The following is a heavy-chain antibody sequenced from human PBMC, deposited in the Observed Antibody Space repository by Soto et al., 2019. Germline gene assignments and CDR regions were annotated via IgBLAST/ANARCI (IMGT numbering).Heavy chain of an antibody. D-gene: IGHD3-9*01. CDR2: INPSGGST. Sequence: WASVKVSCKASGYTFTSYYMHWVRQAPGQGLEWMGIINPSGGSTSYAQKFQGRVTMTRDTSTSTVYMELSSLRSEDTAVYYCAREGQPASTQGDTLTGYNPDYYYYGMDVWGQGTTVTVS. CDR3: AREGQPASTQGDTLTGYNPDYYYYGMDV. J-gene: IGHJ6*02. CDR1: GYTFTSYY. V-gene: IGHV1-46*01.